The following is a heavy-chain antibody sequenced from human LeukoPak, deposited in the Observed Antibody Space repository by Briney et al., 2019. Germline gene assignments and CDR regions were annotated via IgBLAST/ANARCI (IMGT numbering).Heavy chain of an antibody. J-gene: IGHJ4*02. CDR2: IWYDGSNK. CDR1: GSTFNTYG. CDR3: ATLGGNYFDY. V-gene: IGHV3-33*01. Sequence: GGSLRLSCAAAGSTFNTYGMHWVRQAPGRGLEWVAVIWYDGSNKYYADSVKGRFTISRDNSKNTLYLQMNSLRAEDTAVYYCATLGGNYFDYWGQGTLVTVSS. D-gene: IGHD3-10*01.